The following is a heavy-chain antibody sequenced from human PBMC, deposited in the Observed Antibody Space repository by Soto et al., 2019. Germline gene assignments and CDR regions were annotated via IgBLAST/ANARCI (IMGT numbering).Heavy chain of an antibody. J-gene: IGHJ4*02. D-gene: IGHD2-2*01. CDR2: ISPYSGYT. V-gene: IGHV1-18*04. CDR1: GYTFTSYG. CDR3: AREASVLIPAAQPSRFDS. Sequence: ASVKVSCKASGYTFTSYGISWVRQAPGQGLEWMGWISPYSGYTHSAQKFHGRLTLTTDTAASTAYMELRILRSADTTLYYCAREASVLIPAAQPSRFDSWGQGTLVTVSS.